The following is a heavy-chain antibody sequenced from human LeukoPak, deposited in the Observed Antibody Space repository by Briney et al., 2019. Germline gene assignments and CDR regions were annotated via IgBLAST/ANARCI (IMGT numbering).Heavy chain of an antibody. CDR3: VKDSGRYRFEY. CDR1: GFTFIDYW. D-gene: IGHD6-25*01. Sequence: GGSLRLSCTASGFTFIDYWIYWIRQAPGKGLERVATIKQDGGEKYYGDSVKGRFTISRDNAKNSLYLQMNSLRAEDTAMYHCVKDSGRYRFEYWGQGIPVTVSS. V-gene: IGHV3-7*03. CDR2: IKQDGGEK. J-gene: IGHJ4*02.